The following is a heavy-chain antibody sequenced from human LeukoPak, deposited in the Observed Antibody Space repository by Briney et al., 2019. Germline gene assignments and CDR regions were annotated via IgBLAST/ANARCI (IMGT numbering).Heavy chain of an antibody. CDR2: IYYSGST. CDR1: GGSISSYY. CDR3: ARGRRYYDSSGYYYFDY. Sequence: SETLSLTCTVSGGSISSYYWSWIRQPPGKGLEWIGDIYYSGSTNYNPSLKSRVTISVDTSKNQFSLKLSSVTAADTAVYYCARGRRYYDSSGYYYFDYWGQGTLVTVSS. J-gene: IGHJ4*02. D-gene: IGHD3-22*01. V-gene: IGHV4-59*12.